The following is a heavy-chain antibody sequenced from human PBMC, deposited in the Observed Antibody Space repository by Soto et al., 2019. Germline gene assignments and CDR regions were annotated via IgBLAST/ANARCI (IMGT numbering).Heavy chain of an antibody. Sequence: QLQLQESGPGLVKPSETLSLTCPVSGGSISSSSYYWGWIRQPPGNGLEGIGSIYYSGTTYYNPSLKSRVTISVDTSMNQCSLKLSFVPAADTAVYYCARLGPKVVTYILAYWGQGTLVTVS. J-gene: IGHJ4*02. D-gene: IGHD3-22*01. CDR2: IYYSGTT. CDR1: GGSISSSSYY. V-gene: IGHV4-39*01. CDR3: ARLGPKVVTYILAY.